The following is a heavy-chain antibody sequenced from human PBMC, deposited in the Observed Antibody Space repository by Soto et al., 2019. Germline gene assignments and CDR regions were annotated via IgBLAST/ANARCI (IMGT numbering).Heavy chain of an antibody. J-gene: IGHJ4*02. Sequence: QVQLQESGPRLEKPSQTLSLTCTVSGGSISSGGYYWSWIRQHPGKGLEWIGYIFYSGSTYYNPSLKSRVTISVDTSKNQFSLKLSSVTAADTAVYYCATYGSGSYKPTTFDYWGQGTLGTVSS. V-gene: IGHV4-31*03. CDR1: GGSISSGGYY. CDR2: IFYSGST. D-gene: IGHD3-10*01. CDR3: ATYGSGSYKPTTFDY.